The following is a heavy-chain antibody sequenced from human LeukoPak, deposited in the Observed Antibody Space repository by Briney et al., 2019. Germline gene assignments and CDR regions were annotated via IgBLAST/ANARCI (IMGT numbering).Heavy chain of an antibody. V-gene: IGHV4-34*01. CDR1: GGSFSGYY. CDR2: INHSGST. D-gene: IGHD3-22*01. J-gene: IGHJ4*02. CDR3: ARTPIYYFDNSGYYN. Sequence: SEALSLTCAVYGGSFSGYYWSWIRQPPGKGLEWIGEINHSGSTNYNPSLKSRVTISVDTSKNQFSLKLSSVTAADTAVYYCARTPIYYFDNSGYYNWGQGTLVTVSS.